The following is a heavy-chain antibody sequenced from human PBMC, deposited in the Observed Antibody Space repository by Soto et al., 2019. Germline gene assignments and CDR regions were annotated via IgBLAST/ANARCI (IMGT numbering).Heavy chain of an antibody. CDR1: GFTFSSYA. Sequence: QVQLVESGGGVVQPGRSLRLSCAASGFTFSSYAMHWVRQAPGKGLEWVAVISYDGSNKYYADSVKGRFTISRDNSKNTLYLQMNSLRAEDTAVYYCARSPGSFLALEGLRLGDYYYYGMDVWGQGTTVTVSS. J-gene: IGHJ6*02. V-gene: IGHV3-30-3*01. CDR2: ISYDGSNK. D-gene: IGHD5-12*01. CDR3: ARSPGSFLALEGLRLGDYYYYGMDV.